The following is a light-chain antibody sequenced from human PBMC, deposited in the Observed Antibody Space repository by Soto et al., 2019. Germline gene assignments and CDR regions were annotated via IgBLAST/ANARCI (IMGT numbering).Light chain of an antibody. CDR1: QSIRSNY. V-gene: IGKV3-20*01. CDR3: QQYGSSHLT. J-gene: IGKJ4*01. Sequence: EIVLTQSPGTLSLSPGERATLSCRASQSIRSNYLAWYQQKPGQAPRLLIYGATSSATGIPDRFSGSGSGTDFTLTIYRLEPEDFAVYYCQQYGSSHLTFGGGTKVEIK. CDR2: GAT.